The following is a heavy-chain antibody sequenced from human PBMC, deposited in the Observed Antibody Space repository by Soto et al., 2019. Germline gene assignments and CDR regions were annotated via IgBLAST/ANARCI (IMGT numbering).Heavy chain of an antibody. J-gene: IGHJ6*02. Sequence: PSETLSLTCAVSGGSISSGGYSWSWIRQPPGKGLEWIGYIYHSGSTYYNPSLKSRVTISVDRSKNQFSLKLNSVTAADTAVYYCARFRHTMVRPLWGQGTTVTVSS. CDR1: GGSISSGGYS. CDR3: ARFRHTMVRPL. D-gene: IGHD3-10*01. CDR2: IYHSGST. V-gene: IGHV4-30-2*01.